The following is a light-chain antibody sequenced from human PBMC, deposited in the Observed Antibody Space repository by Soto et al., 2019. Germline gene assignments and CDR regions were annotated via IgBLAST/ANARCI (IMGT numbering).Light chain of an antibody. J-gene: IGKJ5*01. CDR1: QSVSSSS. Sequence: EIVLTQSPATLSLSPGERATLSCRASQSVSSSSLAWYQQKPGQTPRLLIYGASSRATGIPDRFSGSGSGTDFTLTISSLEPEDVAVYYCQQRSNWPPITFGQGTRLEIK. CDR2: GAS. CDR3: QQRSNWPPIT. V-gene: IGKV3D-20*02.